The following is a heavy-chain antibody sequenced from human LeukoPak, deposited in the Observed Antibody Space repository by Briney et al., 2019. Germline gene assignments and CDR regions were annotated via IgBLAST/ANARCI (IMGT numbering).Heavy chain of an antibody. CDR3: ARHVLYGGNSHDAFDI. CDR2: IYYSGST. D-gene: IGHD4-23*01. Sequence: SETLSLTCIVSGGSISRSSHYWGWIRQPPGKGLEWIGYIYYSGSTNYNPSLKSRVTISVDTSKNQFSLKLSSVTAADTAVYYCARHVLYGGNSHDAFDIWGQGTMVTVSS. V-gene: IGHV4-61*05. J-gene: IGHJ3*02. CDR1: GGSISRSSHY.